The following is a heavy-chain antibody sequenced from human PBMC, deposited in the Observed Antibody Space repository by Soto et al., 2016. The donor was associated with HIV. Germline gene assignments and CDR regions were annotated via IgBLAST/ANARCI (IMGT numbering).Heavy chain of an antibody. J-gene: IGHJ6*02. CDR3: ARGPGTMVRPRLDV. D-gene: IGHD3-10*01. V-gene: IGHV3-66*01. CDR2: MYNGGST. CDR1: GFTVGSSY. Sequence: EVQLVESGGGLVQPGVSLRLSCAASGFTVGSSYLTWVRQAPGKGLEWVGVMYNGGSTDYAGALKGRFTISRDNSKNTVDLHMDSLRAEDTAVYFCARGPGTMVRPRLDVVGPRDHSHRLL.